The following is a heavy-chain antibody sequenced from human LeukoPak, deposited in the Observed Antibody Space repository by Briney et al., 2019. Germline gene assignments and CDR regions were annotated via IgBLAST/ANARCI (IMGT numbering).Heavy chain of an antibody. V-gene: IGHV1-8*01. CDR1: GYTFTSYD. CDR2: MSPNSGNT. J-gene: IGHJ4*02. CDR3: ARGWQYSYGLDYGDY. Sequence: ASVKVSCKASGYTFTSYDINWVRQATGQGLEWMGWMSPNSGNTGYAQKFQGRITMTRNTSISTAYMELSSLRSEDTAVYYCARGWQYSYGLDYGDYWGQGTLVTVSS. D-gene: IGHD5-18*01.